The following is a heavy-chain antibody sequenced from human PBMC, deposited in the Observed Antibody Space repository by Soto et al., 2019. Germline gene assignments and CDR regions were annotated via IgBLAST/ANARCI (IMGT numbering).Heavy chain of an antibody. Sequence: GGSLRLSCAASGFTFSSYAMSWVRQAPGKGLEWVSAISGSGGSTYYADSVKGRFTISRDNAKNSLYLQMNSLRAEDSALYYCASKEYGAFDIWGQGTMVTVSS. CDR1: GFTFSSYA. CDR3: ASKEYGAFDI. D-gene: IGHD2-2*01. J-gene: IGHJ3*02. CDR2: ISGSGGST. V-gene: IGHV3-23*01.